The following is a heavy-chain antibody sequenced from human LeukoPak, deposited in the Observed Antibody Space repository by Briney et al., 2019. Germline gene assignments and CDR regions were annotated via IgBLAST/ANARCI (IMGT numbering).Heavy chain of an antibody. J-gene: IGHJ3*02. CDR1: GFTFDDYG. D-gene: IGHD3-9*01. CDR2: IDRNGDST. CDR3: ARNLNYDILTGQGAFDI. V-gene: IGHV3-20*04. Sequence: PGGSLRLSCAASGFTFDDYGMSWVRQAPGKGLEWVSGIDRNGDSTGYADSVEGRFTISRDNAKNSLYLQMNSLRAEDTAVYYCARNLNYDILTGQGAFDIWGQGTMVTVSS.